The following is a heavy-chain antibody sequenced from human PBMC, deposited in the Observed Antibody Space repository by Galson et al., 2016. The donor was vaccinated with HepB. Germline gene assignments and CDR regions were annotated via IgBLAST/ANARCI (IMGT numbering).Heavy chain of an antibody. CDR3: AKSRGYTYGPDAFDL. CDR1: GGSVSRGGYY. Sequence: TLSLTCAVSGGSVSRGGYYWNWIRQHPEKGLEWIGNIYYRGSAYYNPSLQNRVVISIDTSKNVFSLNLRSVTAADTAVFYCAKSRGYTYGPDAFDLWGQGILVTVSS. D-gene: IGHD5-18*01. V-gene: IGHV4-31*11. CDR2: IYYRGSA. J-gene: IGHJ3*01.